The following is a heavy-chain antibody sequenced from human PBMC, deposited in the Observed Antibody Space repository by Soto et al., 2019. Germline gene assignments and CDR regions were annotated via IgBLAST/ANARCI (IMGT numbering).Heavy chain of an antibody. V-gene: IGHV4-39*01. J-gene: IGHJ5*02. CDR3: ARGTGYDSNGYYWFDP. CDR2: IYYSGRT. D-gene: IGHD3-22*01. CDR1: GGSVRSSTYY. Sequence: PSDTLSLTCTVSGGSVRSSTYYWGWIRQAPGKGLEWIASIYYSGRTHNNPALKSRVTMSVDTYTNQFFLKMNSVTAVDTAVYYCARGTGYDSNGYYWFDPWGQGTLVTVSS.